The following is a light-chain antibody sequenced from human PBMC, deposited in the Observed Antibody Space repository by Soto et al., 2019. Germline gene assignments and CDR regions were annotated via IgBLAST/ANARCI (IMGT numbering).Light chain of an antibody. CDR2: EVT. Sequence: QSVLTQPPSASVSPGQSVTISCTGTSSDVGGYDYVSWYQQRPGKAPKLLIHEVTKRPSGVPDRFSGSKSGNTASLTVSGLQAEDEADYYCTSYAGRTLYVFGTGTKITVL. CDR3: TSYAGRTLYV. CDR1: SSDVGGYDY. J-gene: IGLJ1*01. V-gene: IGLV2-8*01.